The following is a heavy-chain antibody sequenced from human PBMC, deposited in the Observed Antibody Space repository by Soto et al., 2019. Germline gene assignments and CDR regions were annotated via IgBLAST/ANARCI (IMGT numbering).Heavy chain of an antibody. CDR1: GYIFTDYW. D-gene: IGHD3-22*01. V-gene: IGHV5-51*01. J-gene: IGHJ3*01. CDR3: AITYFYDASGYTDGFDV. CDR2: IYPSDSDT. Sequence: LGESLKISCKGAGYIFTDYWITWVRQMPGKGLEWLGVIYPSDSDTRYNPSFQGQVTISADKSVNTAYVEWTRLHASDTGLYFCAITYFYDASGYTDGFDVWGQGTMVTVSS.